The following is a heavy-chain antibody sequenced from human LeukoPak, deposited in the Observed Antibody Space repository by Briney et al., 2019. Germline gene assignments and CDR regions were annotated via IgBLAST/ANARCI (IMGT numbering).Heavy chain of an antibody. D-gene: IGHD5-18*01. CDR1: GFTFSSYA. CDR2: ISGSGGST. V-gene: IGHV3-23*01. J-gene: IGHJ4*02. CDR3: ASSGYSYAPEFGYVDY. Sequence: GGSLRLSCAASGFTFSSYAMSWVRQAPGKGLEWVSAISGSGGSTYYANSVKGRFTISRDNSKNTLYLQMNSLRAGDTAVYYCASSGYSYAPEFGYVDYWGQGTLVTVSS.